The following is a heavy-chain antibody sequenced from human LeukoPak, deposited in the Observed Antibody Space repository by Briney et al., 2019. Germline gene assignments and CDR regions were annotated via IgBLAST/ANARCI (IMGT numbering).Heavy chain of an antibody. CDR1: GYTFTGYY. Sequence: ASVKVSCKASGYTFTGYYMHWVRQAPGQGLEWMGWINPNSGGTNYAQKFQGRVTMTRDTSISTACMELSRLRSDDTAVYYCARDQAKENIVVVPAQPGVAVTAHDAFDIWGQGTMVTVSS. CDR3: ARDQAKENIVVVPAQPGVAVTAHDAFDI. CDR2: INPNSGGT. D-gene: IGHD2-2*01. J-gene: IGHJ3*02. V-gene: IGHV1-2*02.